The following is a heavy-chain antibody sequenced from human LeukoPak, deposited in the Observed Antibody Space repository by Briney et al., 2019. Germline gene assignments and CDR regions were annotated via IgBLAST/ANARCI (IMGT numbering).Heavy chain of an antibody. CDR2: IQNNGGSK. Sequence: GGSLRLSCAASGFTFSTYDMHWVRQAPGKGLEWVAFIQNNGGSKYYADSVKGRFTISRDNTKNTLYLQMNSLRAEDTAVYYCAKSQLWAFDIWGQGTMVTVSS. CDR1: GFTFSTYD. CDR3: AKSQLWAFDI. V-gene: IGHV3-30*02. J-gene: IGHJ3*02. D-gene: IGHD5-18*01.